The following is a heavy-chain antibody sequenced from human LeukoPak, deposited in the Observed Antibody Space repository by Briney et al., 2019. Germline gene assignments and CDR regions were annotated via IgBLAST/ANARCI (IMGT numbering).Heavy chain of an antibody. J-gene: IGHJ5*02. D-gene: IGHD2-15*01. CDR1: GGSISSSSYY. V-gene: IGHV4-39*01. CDR2: IYYSGST. Sequence: SETLSLTCTVSGGSISSSSYYWGWIRQPPGKGLGWIGGIYYSGSTYYNASLKSRVIISVDTSKNQFSLKLSSVTAADTAVYFCARLGSVVAATFDWFDPWGQGTLVTVSS. CDR3: ARLGSVVAATFDWFDP.